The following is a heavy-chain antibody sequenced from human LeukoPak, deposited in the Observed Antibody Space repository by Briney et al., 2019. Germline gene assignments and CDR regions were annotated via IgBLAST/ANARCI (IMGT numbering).Heavy chain of an antibody. Sequence: PGGSMRLAWAAAGFSFRSYAMTCDRHAPGEGLEWVSEISNIATINFADSVKGRFAMSRDNYKNTLYLQMNSLRAEDTAGYYCARELYGSGNVYYFDHWGQGTLVTVSS. CDR2: ISNIATI. D-gene: IGHD6-19*01. J-gene: IGHJ4*02. CDR1: GFSFRSYA. V-gene: IGHV3-23*01. CDR3: ARELYGSGNVYYFDH.